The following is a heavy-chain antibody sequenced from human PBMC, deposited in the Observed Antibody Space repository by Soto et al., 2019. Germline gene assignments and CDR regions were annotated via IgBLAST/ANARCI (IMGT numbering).Heavy chain of an antibody. Sequence: QTTLKESGPTLVKPTQTLTLTCTVSGVSLSTPAVRVGWIRQPPGKALEWLAVIYWDDDRRYSPSLKSRLTITKDTSKRQVVLSMTTMDPVDTSTYYCASGIVVPGTDYYAMDVWGQGTTVAVSS. J-gene: IGHJ6*02. CDR3: ASGIVVPGTDYYAMDV. CDR2: IYWDDDR. V-gene: IGHV2-5*02. D-gene: IGHD6-19*01. CDR1: GVSLSTPAVR.